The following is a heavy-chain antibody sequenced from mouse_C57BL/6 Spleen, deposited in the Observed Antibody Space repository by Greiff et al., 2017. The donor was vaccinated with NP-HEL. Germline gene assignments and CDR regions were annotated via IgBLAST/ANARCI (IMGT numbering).Heavy chain of an antibody. CDR1: GFTFTDYY. CDR3: ARLHYSNYLYYAMDC. D-gene: IGHD2-5*01. Sequence: EVKLVESGGGLVQPGGSLSLSCAASGFTFTDYYMSWVRQPPGKALEWLGFIRNKANGYTTEYSASVKGRFTISRDNSQSILYLQMNALRAEDSATYYCARLHYSNYLYYAMDCWGQGTSVTVSS. J-gene: IGHJ4*01. V-gene: IGHV7-3*01. CDR2: IRNKANGYTT.